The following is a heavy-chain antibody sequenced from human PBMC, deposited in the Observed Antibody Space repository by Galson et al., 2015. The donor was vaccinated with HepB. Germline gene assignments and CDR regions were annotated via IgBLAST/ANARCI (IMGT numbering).Heavy chain of an antibody. CDR2: ISYDGGNK. V-gene: IGHV3-30-3*01. Sequence: SLRLSCAASGFTFSSYAMHWVRQAPGKGLEWVAVISYDGGNKYYADSVKGRFTISRDNSKNTLYLQMNSLRAEDTAVYYCARNTAAAGKGWFDPWGQGTLVTVSS. J-gene: IGHJ5*02. CDR1: GFTFSSYA. CDR3: ARNTAAAGKGWFDP. D-gene: IGHD6-13*01.